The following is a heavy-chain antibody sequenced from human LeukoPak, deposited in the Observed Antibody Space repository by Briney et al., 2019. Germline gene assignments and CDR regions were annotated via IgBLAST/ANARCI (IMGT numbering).Heavy chain of an antibody. CDR3: ARRPRGIIIKSWFDP. D-gene: IGHD3-10*01. Sequence: PSETLSLTCAVYGESFSRYYLSWIRQPPGKGLEWIGEINHSGSTNYNPSLKSRVTISVDTSKNQFSLKLSSVTAADTAVYYCARRPRGIIIKSWFDPWGQGTLVSVSS. CDR1: GESFSRYY. V-gene: IGHV4-34*01. CDR2: INHSGST. J-gene: IGHJ5*02.